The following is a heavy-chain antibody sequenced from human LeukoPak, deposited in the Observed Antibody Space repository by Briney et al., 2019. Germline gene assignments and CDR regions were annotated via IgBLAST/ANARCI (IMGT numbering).Heavy chain of an antibody. J-gene: IGHJ4*02. V-gene: IGHV4-59*01. CDR3: ARRRGPFDY. D-gene: IGHD3-16*01. Sequence: SETLSLTCTVSGGSISSYYWSWIRQPPGKGLEWIGYIYYSGSTNYNPSLKSRVTISVDTTKNQFSLELSSVTAADTAVYYCARRRGPFDYWGQGTLVTVSS. CDR2: IYYSGST. CDR1: GGSISSYY.